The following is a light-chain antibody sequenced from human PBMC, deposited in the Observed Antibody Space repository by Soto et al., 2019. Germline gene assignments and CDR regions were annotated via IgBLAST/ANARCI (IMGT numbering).Light chain of an antibody. V-gene: IGKV3-15*01. J-gene: IGKJ2*01. Sequence: EILMTQSPGTLSMSPGERATLSCRASQSVSSDLAWYQQKPGQAPRLLIYGASTRATDIPARFSGSGSGTEFTLTISSLQSEDFAVYYCQQYNNWHTFGQGTKLEIK. CDR1: QSVSSD. CDR3: QQYNNWHT. CDR2: GAS.